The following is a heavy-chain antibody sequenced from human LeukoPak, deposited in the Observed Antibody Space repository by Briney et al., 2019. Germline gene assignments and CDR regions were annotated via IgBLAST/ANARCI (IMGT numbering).Heavy chain of an antibody. J-gene: IGHJ1*01. CDR1: GFTFSTYS. Sequence: PGGSLRLSCVASGFTFSTYSMNWVRQAPGKGLEWVSYISSSSSTIYYADSVKGRLTISRANAKNSLYLQMNSLRAEDTAVYYCASYSSSNGREFQYWGQGTLVTVFS. CDR3: ASYSSSNGREFQY. CDR2: ISSSSSTI. V-gene: IGHV3-48*04. D-gene: IGHD2-2*01.